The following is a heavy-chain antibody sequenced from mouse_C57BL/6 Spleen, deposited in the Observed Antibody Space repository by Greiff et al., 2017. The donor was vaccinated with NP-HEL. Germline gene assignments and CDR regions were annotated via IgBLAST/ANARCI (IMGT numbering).Heavy chain of an antibody. CDR3: AINYYGSSYWYFDV. D-gene: IGHD1-1*01. CDR2: ISYDGSN. J-gene: IGHJ1*03. V-gene: IGHV3-6*01. CDR1: GYSITSGYY. Sequence: EVKLVESGPGLVKPSQSLSLTCSVTGYSITSGYYWNWIRQFPGNKLEWMGYISYDGSNNYNPSLKNRISITRDTSKNQFFLKLNSVTTEDTATYYCAINYYGSSYWYFDVWGTGTTVTVSS.